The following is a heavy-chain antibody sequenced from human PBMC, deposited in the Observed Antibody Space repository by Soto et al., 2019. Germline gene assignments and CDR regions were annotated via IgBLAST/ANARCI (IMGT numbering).Heavy chain of an antibody. J-gene: IGHJ6*02. V-gene: IGHV3-23*01. Sequence: EVPLLESGGGLVQPGGSLRLSFAASGFTFSSYAMSWVRQAPGKGLEWVSAISGSGGSTYYADSVKGRFTISRDNSKNTLYLQMNSLRAEDTAVYYCARVLLWFGELSRYYYGMDVWGQGTTVTVSS. CDR1: GFTFSSYA. CDR2: ISGSGGST. D-gene: IGHD3-10*01. CDR3: ARVLLWFGELSRYYYGMDV.